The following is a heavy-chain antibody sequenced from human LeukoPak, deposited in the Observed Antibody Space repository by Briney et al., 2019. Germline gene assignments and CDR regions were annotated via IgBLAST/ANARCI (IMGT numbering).Heavy chain of an antibody. D-gene: IGHD5-12*01. CDR2: ISYDGSNK. Sequence: GRSLRLSCAASGFTISSYGMHWVRQAPGKGLEWVAVISYDGSNKYYADSVKGRFTISRDNSKNTLYLQMNSLRAEDTAVYYCAKDIVATTYYFDYWGQGTLVTVSS. J-gene: IGHJ4*02. CDR3: AKDIVATTYYFDY. CDR1: GFTISSYG. V-gene: IGHV3-30*18.